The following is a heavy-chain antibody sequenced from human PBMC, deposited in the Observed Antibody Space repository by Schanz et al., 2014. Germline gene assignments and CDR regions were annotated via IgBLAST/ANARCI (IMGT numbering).Heavy chain of an antibody. Sequence: EVQLVESGGGLIQPGGSLRLSCAVSGFTVNTHYMSWVRQAPGKGLEWISSMYINSGSTQYADSVKGRFIISRDSSKNTLFLQMNSLRAEDTAVYFCARDVGRDGYNLAFDVWGQGTLVTVSS. CDR3: ARDVGRDGYNLAFDV. D-gene: IGHD5-12*01. V-gene: IGHV3-53*01. CDR1: GFTVNTHY. CDR2: MYINSGST. J-gene: IGHJ3*01.